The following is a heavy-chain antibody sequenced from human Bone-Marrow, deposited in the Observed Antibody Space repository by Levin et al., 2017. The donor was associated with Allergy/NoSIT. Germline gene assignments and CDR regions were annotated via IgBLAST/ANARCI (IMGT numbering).Heavy chain of an antibody. CDR3: ARVGCSSATCYRRNAFDI. CDR2: VYYSGST. V-gene: IGHV4-59*01. CDR1: GGSTSGYY. J-gene: IGHJ3*02. D-gene: IGHD2-2*02. Sequence: ESLKISCTVSGGSTSGYYWSWIRQPPGKGLEWNGYVYYSGSTNYNPSLNSRVPISVDTSKNQFSLRLSSVTAADTAVYYCARVGCSSATCYRRNAFDIWGQGTMVTVSS.